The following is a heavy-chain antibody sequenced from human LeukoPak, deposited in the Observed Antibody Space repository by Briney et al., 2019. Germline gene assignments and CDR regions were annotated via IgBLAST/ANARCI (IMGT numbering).Heavy chain of an antibody. CDR2: IYTSGST. CDR3: ARDYCSSTSCLRRRPNWFDP. Sequence: SETLSLTCAVYGGSFSGYYWSWIRQPAGKGLEWIGRIYTSGSTNYNPSLKRRVTMSVDTSKNQFSLKLSSVTAADTAVYYCARDYCSSTSCLRRRPNWFDPWGQGTLVTVSS. J-gene: IGHJ5*02. CDR1: GGSFSGYY. D-gene: IGHD2-2*01. V-gene: IGHV4-4*07.